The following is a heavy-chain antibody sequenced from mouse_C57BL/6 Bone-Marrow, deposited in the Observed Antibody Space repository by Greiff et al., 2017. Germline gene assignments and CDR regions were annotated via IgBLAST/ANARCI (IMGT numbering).Heavy chain of an antibody. CDR1: GYAFSSSW. CDR2: IYPGDGDT. D-gene: IGHD1-1*01. Sequence: QVQLKESGPELVKPGASVKISCKASGYAFSSSWMNWVKQRPGKGLEWIGRIYPGDGDTNYNGKFKGKATLTADKSSSTAYMQLSSLTSEDSAVYFCARRDYGSSGCWYFDVWGTGTTVTVSS. V-gene: IGHV1-82*01. J-gene: IGHJ1*03. CDR3: ARRDYGSSGCWYFDV.